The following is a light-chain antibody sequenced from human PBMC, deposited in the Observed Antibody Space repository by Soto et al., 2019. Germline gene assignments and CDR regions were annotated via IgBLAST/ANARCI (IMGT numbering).Light chain of an antibody. Sequence: DIQMTQSPSTLSASVGDRVTITCRASQSMSVWLAWYQQKAGKAPNLLIYKASRLESGVPSRFSGSGSETEFTLTISGLQPGDSATYYCQQYNSYSPTFGQGTKVDIK. J-gene: IGKJ1*01. CDR1: QSMSVW. V-gene: IGKV1-5*03. CDR3: QQYNSYSPT. CDR2: KAS.